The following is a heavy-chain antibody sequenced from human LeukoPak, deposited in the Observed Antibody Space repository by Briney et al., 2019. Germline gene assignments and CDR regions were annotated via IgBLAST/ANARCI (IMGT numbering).Heavy chain of an antibody. Sequence: SETLSLTCTVSGGSISSYYWSWIRQPPGKGLEWIGYIYYSGSTNYNPSLKSRVTISVDTSKNQFSLKLSSVTAADTAVYYCARSRSYYDSSGFDYWGQGTLVTVSS. CDR3: ARSRSYYDSSGFDY. J-gene: IGHJ4*02. CDR2: IYYSGST. V-gene: IGHV4-59*01. CDR1: GGSISSYY. D-gene: IGHD3-22*01.